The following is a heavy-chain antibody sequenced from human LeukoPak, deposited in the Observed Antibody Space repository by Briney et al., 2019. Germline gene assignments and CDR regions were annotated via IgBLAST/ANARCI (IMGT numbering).Heavy chain of an antibody. CDR1: GFTFSSYA. V-gene: IGHV3-23*01. J-gene: IGHJ6*02. D-gene: IGHD2-8*01. CDR3: ARDGPQWTYYYYGMDV. CDR2: ISGSGGST. Sequence: QPGGSLRLSCAASGFTFSSYAMSWVRQAPGKGLEWVSAISGSGGSTYYADSVKGRSTISRDNSKNTLYLQMNSLRAEDTAVYYCARDGPQWTYYYYGMDVWGQGTTVTVSS.